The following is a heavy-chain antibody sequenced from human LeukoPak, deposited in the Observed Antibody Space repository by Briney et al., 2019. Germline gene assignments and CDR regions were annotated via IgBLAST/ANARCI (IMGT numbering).Heavy chain of an antibody. J-gene: IGHJ4*02. V-gene: IGHV3-74*01. D-gene: IGHD4-23*01. Sequence: PGGSLRLSCAASGFTFSNYWMHWLRQAPGKGLVWVSHTNSDGSTTNYADSVKGRFTISRDNAKNTLYLQMNSLRAEDTAVYYCVGSLGGKSGYWGQGTLVTVSS. CDR2: TNSDGSTT. CDR3: VGSLGGKSGY. CDR1: GFTFSNYW.